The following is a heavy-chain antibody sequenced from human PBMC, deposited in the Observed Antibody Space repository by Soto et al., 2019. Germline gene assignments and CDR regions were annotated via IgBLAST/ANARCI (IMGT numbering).Heavy chain of an antibody. D-gene: IGHD6-13*01. CDR2: ISGSGGNI. J-gene: IGHJ6*03. CDR3: AKDGNSYSSNPEHYYMDV. V-gene: IGHV3-23*01. Sequence: GGSLRLSCAASGFTLSSYAMSWVRQAPGKGLEWVSTISGSGGNIYYADSVKGRFTISRDDSKNTLFLQLNSLRADDTAVFYCAKDGNSYSSNPEHYYMDVWGKGTTVTVSS. CDR1: GFTLSSYA.